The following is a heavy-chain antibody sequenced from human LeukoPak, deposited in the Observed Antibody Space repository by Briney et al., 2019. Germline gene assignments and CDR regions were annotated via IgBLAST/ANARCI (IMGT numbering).Heavy chain of an antibody. CDR1: GFTFGDYA. D-gene: IGHD6-13*01. J-gene: IGHJ6*02. CDR2: IRSKAYGGTT. CDR3: TRDSHSSSWYDVVVVIPGRYGMDV. Sequence: PGGSLRLSCTASGFTFGDYAMSWFRQASGKGLEWVGFIRSKAYGGTTEYAASVKGRFTISRDDSKSIAYLQMNSLKTEDTAVYYCTRDSHSSSWYDVVVVIPGRYGMDVWGQGTTVTVSS. V-gene: IGHV3-49*03.